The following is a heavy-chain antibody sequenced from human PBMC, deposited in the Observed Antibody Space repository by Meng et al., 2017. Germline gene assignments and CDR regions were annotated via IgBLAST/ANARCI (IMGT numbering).Heavy chain of an antibody. CDR3: ARGLIYDSSGYIY. CDR1: GGSFSGYY. CDR2: INHSGST. Sequence: QVHLQQWGAGLLQPSETLSLTCAVYGGSFSGYYWSWIRQPPGKGLEWIGEINHSGSTNYNPSLKSRVTISVDTSKNQFSLKLSSVTAADTAVYYCARGLIYDSSGYIYWGQGTLVTVSS. D-gene: IGHD3-22*01. V-gene: IGHV4-34*01. J-gene: IGHJ4*02.